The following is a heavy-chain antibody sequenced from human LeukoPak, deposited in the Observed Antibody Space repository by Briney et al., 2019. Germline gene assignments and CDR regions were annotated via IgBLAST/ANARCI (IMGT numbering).Heavy chain of an antibody. D-gene: IGHD3-22*01. Sequence: SETLSLTCTVSGGSISSSSYYWGWIRQPPGKGLEWIGSIYYSGSTYHNPSLKSRVTISVDTSKNQFSLKLSSVTAADTAVYYCARTSLLLRIFDYWGQGTLVTVSS. CDR3: ARTSLLLRIFDY. CDR2: IYYSGST. J-gene: IGHJ4*02. CDR1: GGSISSSSYY. V-gene: IGHV4-39*01.